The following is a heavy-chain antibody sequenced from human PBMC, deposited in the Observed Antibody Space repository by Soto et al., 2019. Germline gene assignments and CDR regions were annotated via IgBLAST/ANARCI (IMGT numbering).Heavy chain of an antibody. CDR2: ISYDGSNK. J-gene: IGHJ6*02. CDR3: AKMSAVAARYYGMDV. Sequence: AGGSLRLSCAASGFTFSSYGMHWVRQAPGKGLEWVAVISYDGSNKYYADSVKGRFTISRDNSKNTLYLQMNSLRAEDTAVYYCAKMSAVAARYYGMDVWGQGTTVTVSS. CDR1: GFTFSSYG. D-gene: IGHD6-19*01. V-gene: IGHV3-30*18.